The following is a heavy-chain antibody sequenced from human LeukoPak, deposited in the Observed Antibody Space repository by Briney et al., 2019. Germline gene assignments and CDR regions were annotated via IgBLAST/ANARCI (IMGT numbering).Heavy chain of an antibody. D-gene: IGHD6-19*01. CDR2: IFYSGST. V-gene: IGHV4-39*01. CDR1: GGSISTSNYY. Sequence: SETLSLTCTVSGGSISTSNYYWGWIRQPPGKGLEWIGNIFYSGSTYYSPSLKSRVTISLDTSRNQFSLKLSSVTAADTAVYYCAGHRGRIAVAATPYYYYYMDVWGKGTTVTISS. J-gene: IGHJ6*03. CDR3: AGHRGRIAVAATPYYYYYMDV.